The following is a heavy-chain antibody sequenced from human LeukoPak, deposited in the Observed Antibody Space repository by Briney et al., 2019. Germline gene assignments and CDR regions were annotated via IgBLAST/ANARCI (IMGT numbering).Heavy chain of an antibody. V-gene: IGHV3-23*01. J-gene: IGHJ3*02. CDR3: AKDAPYYYDSSGYGGAFDI. CDR1: RFAFSSYA. D-gene: IGHD3-22*01. CDR2: ISGSSGNT. Sequence: GGSLRLSCAASRFAFSSYAMTWVRQAPGKGLEWVSTISGSSGNTYYADSVKGRFTISRDNSKNTLYLQIDSLRAEDTAVYYCAKDAPYYYDSSGYGGAFDIWGQGTMVTVSS.